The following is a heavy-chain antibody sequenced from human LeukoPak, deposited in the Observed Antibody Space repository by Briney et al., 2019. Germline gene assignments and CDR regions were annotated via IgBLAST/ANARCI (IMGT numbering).Heavy chain of an antibody. Sequence: KPSETLSLTCAVYGGSFSGYYWNWIRQPPGKGLEWIGYVYYSGNTNYNPSLKSRVTISVDTSKNQFSLKLSSVTAADTAVYYCARHGNYYDSGEDAFDIWGQGTMVTVSS. D-gene: IGHD3-22*01. CDR1: GGSFSGYY. J-gene: IGHJ3*02. V-gene: IGHV4-59*08. CDR3: ARHGNYYDSGEDAFDI. CDR2: VYYSGNT.